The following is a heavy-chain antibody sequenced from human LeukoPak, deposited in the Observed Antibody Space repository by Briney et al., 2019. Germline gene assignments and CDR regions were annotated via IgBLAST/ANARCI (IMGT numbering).Heavy chain of an antibody. V-gene: IGHV4-59*01. CDR3: AREYDSSGYYPSY. CDR2: IYYSGST. CDR1: GGSISSYY. J-gene: IGHJ4*02. D-gene: IGHD3-22*01. Sequence: SETLSLTCTVSGGSISSYYWSWIRQPPGKGLEWIGYIYYSGSTNYNPSLKSRVTISVDTSKNQFSLKLSSVTAADTAVYYCAREYDSSGYYPSYWGQGTLVTVSS.